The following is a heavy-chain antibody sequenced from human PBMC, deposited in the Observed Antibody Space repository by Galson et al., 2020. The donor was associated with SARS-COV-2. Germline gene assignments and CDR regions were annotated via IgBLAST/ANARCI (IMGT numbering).Heavy chain of an antibody. J-gene: IGHJ6*02. CDR2: ISYDGSNK. CDR1: GFTFSSYG. D-gene: IGHD3-9*01. V-gene: IGHV3-30*18. Sequence: GGSLRLSCAASGFTFSSYGMHWVRQAPGKGLEWVAVISYDGSNKYYADSVQGRFTISRDNSKNTLYLQMNSLRAEDTAVYYCAKDHSITYDILTGDSPPLYYYDGMDVWGQGATVTVSS. CDR3: AKDHSITYDILTGDSPPLYYYDGMDV.